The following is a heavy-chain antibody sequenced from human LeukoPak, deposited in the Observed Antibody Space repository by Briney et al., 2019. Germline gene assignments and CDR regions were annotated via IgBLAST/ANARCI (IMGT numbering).Heavy chain of an antibody. Sequence: SETLSLTCTVSGGSIRSYYWSWIRQPPGKGLEWIAYIYYSGSTNYNPSLKSRVTISVDTSKNQFSLKLSSVTAADTAVYYCARYIALMVRGAKPGFDYWGQGTLVTVSS. D-gene: IGHD3-10*01. CDR3: ARYIALMVRGAKPGFDY. CDR1: GGSIRSYY. V-gene: IGHV4-59*08. J-gene: IGHJ4*02. CDR2: IYYSGST.